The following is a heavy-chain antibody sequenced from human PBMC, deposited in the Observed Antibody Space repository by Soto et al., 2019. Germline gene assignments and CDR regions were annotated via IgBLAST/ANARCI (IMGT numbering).Heavy chain of an antibody. V-gene: IGHV3-23*01. J-gene: IGHJ4*01. CDR2: LSAGGTAT. D-gene: IGHD5-18*01. CDR3: ASAVGGSSYAYLPAD. CDR1: GFIFSSSA. Sequence: EVQLLESGGGLVQPGGSLRLSCAASGFIFSSSAMTWVRQAPGTGLEWVSGLSAGGTATYYADSVKGRFTISRDNSKNTLYLQVNSLRVEDTSLYYCASAVGGSSYAYLPADWGHGTLVTVSS.